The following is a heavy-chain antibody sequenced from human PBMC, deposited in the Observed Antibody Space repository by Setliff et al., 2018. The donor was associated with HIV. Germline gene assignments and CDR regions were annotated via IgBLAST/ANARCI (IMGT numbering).Heavy chain of an antibody. CDR3: VRGYCSSTTCYDDYYYMDV. J-gene: IGHJ6*03. V-gene: IGHV4-59*11. D-gene: IGHD2-2*01. CDR2: IFYTGST. Sequence: PSETLSLTCTVSGGSISGHYWSWIRQPPGKGLEWIAYIFYTGSTNHNPSLKSRVTISVDTSKNQFFLKLSSVTAADTAVYYCVRGYCSSTTCYDDYYYMDVWGKGSTVTVSS. CDR1: GGSISGHY.